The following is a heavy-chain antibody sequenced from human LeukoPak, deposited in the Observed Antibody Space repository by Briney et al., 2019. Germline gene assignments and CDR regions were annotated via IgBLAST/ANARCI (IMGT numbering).Heavy chain of an antibody. D-gene: IGHD6-13*01. CDR2: INHSGST. Sequence: SSETLSLTCAVYGGSFSGYYWSWICQPPGKGLEWIGEINHSGSTNYNPSLKSRVTISVDTSKNQFSLKLSSVTAADTAVYYCARRAAAQPRWGQGTLVTVSS. CDR1: GGSFSGYY. CDR3: ARRAAAQPR. J-gene: IGHJ4*02. V-gene: IGHV4-34*01.